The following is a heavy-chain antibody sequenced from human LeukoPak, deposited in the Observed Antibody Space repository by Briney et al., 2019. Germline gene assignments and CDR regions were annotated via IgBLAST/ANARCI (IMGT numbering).Heavy chain of an antibody. CDR2: INSDGSTT. V-gene: IGHV3-74*01. Sequence: GDLRLSCAASGFTFRSYWMHWVRQAPGRGLVWVSRINSDGSTTNYADSVKGRFTISRDNAKNTLYLQMNSLRADDTAVYYCARSRWLDAFDYWGQGTLVTVSS. CDR1: GFTFRSYW. D-gene: IGHD6-19*01. J-gene: IGHJ4*02. CDR3: ARSRWLDAFDY.